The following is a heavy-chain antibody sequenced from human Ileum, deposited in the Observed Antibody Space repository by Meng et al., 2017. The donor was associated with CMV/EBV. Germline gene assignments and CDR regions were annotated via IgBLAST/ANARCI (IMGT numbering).Heavy chain of an antibody. CDR2: ISNDGSNK. CDR1: GFTFSTYA. J-gene: IGHJ4*01. D-gene: IGHD2-2*01. CDR3: AGRHCSSTRCWEVFYFDY. V-gene: IGHV3-30*04. Sequence: GESLKISCAASGFTFSTYAMHWVRQAPGKGLEWVAVISNDGSNKYYADSVTGRFTISRDNSKTTLYLRMNSLRAEDTDVYYCAGRHCSSTRCWEVFYFDYWGHGTRVTVSS.